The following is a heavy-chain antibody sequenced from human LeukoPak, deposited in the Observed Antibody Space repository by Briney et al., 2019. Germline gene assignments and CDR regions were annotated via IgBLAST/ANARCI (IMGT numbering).Heavy chain of an antibody. CDR1: GESFSGYY. CDR3: ARLDAYSSSSNYYYYMDV. V-gene: IGHV4-34*01. D-gene: IGHD6-6*01. Sequence: SETLSLTCAVYGESFSGYYWSWIRQPPGKGLEWIGEINHSGSTNYNPSLKSRVTISTDTSKSQFSLRLTSVTAADTAVYYCARLDAYSSSSNYYYYMDVWGKGTTVTVSS. J-gene: IGHJ6*03. CDR2: INHSGST.